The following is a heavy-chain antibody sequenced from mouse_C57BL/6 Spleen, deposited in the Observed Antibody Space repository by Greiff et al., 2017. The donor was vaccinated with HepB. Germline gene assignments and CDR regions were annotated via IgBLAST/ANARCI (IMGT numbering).Heavy chain of an antibody. D-gene: IGHD1-1*01. CDR2: INPGSGGT. CDR3: ARKTTVVAPYAMDY. Sequence: QVQLKESGAELVRPGTSVKVSCKASGYAFTNYLIEWVKQRPGQGLEWIGVINPGSGGTNYNEKFKGKATLTADKSSSTAYMQLSSLTSEDSAVYFCARKTTVVAPYAMDYWGQGTSVTVSS. V-gene: IGHV1-54*01. CDR1: GYAFTNYL. J-gene: IGHJ4*01.